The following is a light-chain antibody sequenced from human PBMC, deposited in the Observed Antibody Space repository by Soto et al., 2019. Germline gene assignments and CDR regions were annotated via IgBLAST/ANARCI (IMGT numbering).Light chain of an antibody. V-gene: IGKV3-15*01. CDR2: DAS. Sequence: EIVMTQSPATLSVSPGERATLSCRASQSVGSNLAWYQQRRGQGPRPLVYDASTRAWTAGIPARFSGSGSGTQFTLTISSLQSEDFAVYYCQQYSNWPWTFGQGTKVDIK. CDR3: QQYSNWPWT. CDR1: QSVGSN. J-gene: IGKJ1*01.